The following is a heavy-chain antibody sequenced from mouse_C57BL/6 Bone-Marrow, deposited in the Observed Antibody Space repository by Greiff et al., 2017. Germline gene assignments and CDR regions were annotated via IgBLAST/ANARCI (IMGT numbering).Heavy chain of an antibody. Sequence: EVKVVESGGGLVKPGGSLKLSCAASGFTFSDYGMHWVRQAPEKGLEWVAYISSGSSTIYYADTVKGRFTISRDNAKNTLFLQMTSLRSEDTAMYYCATPLYYGNSYYFDYWGQGTTHTVSS. D-gene: IGHD2-1*01. V-gene: IGHV5-17*01. J-gene: IGHJ2*01. CDR1: GFTFSDYG. CDR3: ATPLYYGNSYYFDY. CDR2: ISSGSSTI.